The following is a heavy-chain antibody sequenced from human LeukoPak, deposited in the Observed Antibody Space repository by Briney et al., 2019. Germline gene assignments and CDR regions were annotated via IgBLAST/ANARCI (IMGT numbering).Heavy chain of an antibody. J-gene: IGHJ6*02. V-gene: IGHV4-59*08. CDR2: IYYSGST. CDR3: ARQGPKEVYYYYYGMDV. Sequence: PSETLSLTCTVSGGSISSYYWSWLRQPPGKGLEWIGYIYYSGSTNFNPSLKSRVTISVDTSKNQFSLKLSSLTAADTAVYYCARQGPKEVYYYYYGMDVWGQGTTVTVSS. CDR1: GGSISSYY.